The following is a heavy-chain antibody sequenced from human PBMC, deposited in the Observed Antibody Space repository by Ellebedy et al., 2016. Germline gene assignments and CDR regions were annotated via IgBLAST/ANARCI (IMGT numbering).Heavy chain of an antibody. CDR3: ARGVGGTSLNWFDP. J-gene: IGHJ5*02. Sequence: GESLKISXGASGFSFNTFFMGWVRQAPGKGLEWVSTISAGGDNTQFADSVKGRFTVSRDNAKNSVYLQMNSLRGEDTALYYCARGVGGTSLNWFDPWGQGTLVTVSS. D-gene: IGHD3-16*01. CDR2: ISAGGDNT. V-gene: IGHV3-23*01. CDR1: GFSFNTFF.